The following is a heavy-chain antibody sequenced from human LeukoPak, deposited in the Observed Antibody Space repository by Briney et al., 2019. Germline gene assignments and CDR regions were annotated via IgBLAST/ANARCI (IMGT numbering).Heavy chain of an antibody. D-gene: IGHD1-26*01. CDR1: GGTFSSYA. CDR3: ALVGATGRLFDY. J-gene: IGHJ4*02. CDR2: IIPIFGTA. V-gene: IGHV1-69*06. Sequence: ASVKVSCKASGGTFSSYAISWVRQAPGQGLEWMGGIIPIFGTANYAQKFQGRVTITADKSTSTAYMELSSLRSEDTAVYYCALVGATGRLFDYWGQGTLVTVSS.